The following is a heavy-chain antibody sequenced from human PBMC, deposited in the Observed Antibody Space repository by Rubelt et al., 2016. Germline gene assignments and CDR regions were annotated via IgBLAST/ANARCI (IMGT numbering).Heavy chain of an antibody. J-gene: IGHJ1*01. CDR1: GYTFTSYA. D-gene: IGHD3-16*02. Sequence: QVQLVQSGAEVKKPGASVKVSCKASGYTFTSYAMHWVRQAPGQRLEWMGWINAGNGNTKYSQKFQVRVAMTRDTYASTAYMGLSSLRAEDTAVYYWARAVGYQNQGNFQHWGQGTLVTVSS. CDR3: ARAVGYQNQGNFQH. V-gene: IGHV1-3*01. CDR2: INAGNGNT.